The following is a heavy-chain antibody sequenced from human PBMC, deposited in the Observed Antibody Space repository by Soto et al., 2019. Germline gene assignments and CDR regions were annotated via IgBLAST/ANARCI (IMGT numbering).Heavy chain of an antibody. V-gene: IGHV4-4*07. J-gene: IGHJ4*02. Sequence: SETLSLTCIVSGVSVRSYTWSWVRQPANKGLEWIGRVFSSVSATYNPSLKSRVSISMDTPENRISLKLDSVTASDAGVYFCARDGMTTGDTWGPGTLVTVSS. D-gene: IGHD2-21*02. CDR3: ARDGMTTGDT. CDR1: GVSVRSYT. CDR2: VFSSVSA.